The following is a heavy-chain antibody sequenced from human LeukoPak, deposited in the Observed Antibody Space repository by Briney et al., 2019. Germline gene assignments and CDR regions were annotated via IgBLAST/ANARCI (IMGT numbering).Heavy chain of an antibody. J-gene: IGHJ4*02. CDR1: GGSISSSNW. V-gene: IGHV4-4*02. Sequence: SETLSLTCAVSGGSISSSNWWSWVRQPPVKGLEWIGEIYHSGSTNYNPSLKSRVTISVDKSKNQFSLKLSSVTAADTAVYYCASPLSYGSGSYSGYWGQGTLVTVSS. CDR3: ASPLSYGSGSYSGY. CDR2: IYHSGST. D-gene: IGHD3-10*01.